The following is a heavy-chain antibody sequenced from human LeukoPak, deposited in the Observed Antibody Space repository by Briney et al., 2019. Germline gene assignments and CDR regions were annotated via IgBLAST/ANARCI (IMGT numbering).Heavy chain of an antibody. J-gene: IGHJ5*02. D-gene: IGHD3-9*01. CDR2: INPNSGGT. V-gene: IGHV1-2*02. CDR3: ARERILTGSSGWYDP. CDR1: GYTFTGHY. Sequence: GSVKVSCKASGYTFTGHYMHWVRQAPEQGLEWMGWINPNSGGTEYAQKFQGRVTMTRDTAISTVYMELSSLRSDDTAVYYCARERILTGSSGWYDPWGQGTLVTVSS.